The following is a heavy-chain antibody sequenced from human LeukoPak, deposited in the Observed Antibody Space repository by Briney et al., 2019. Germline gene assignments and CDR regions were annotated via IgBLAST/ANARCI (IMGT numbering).Heavy chain of an antibody. CDR1: GFSFRTHW. CDR2: IKQDGSEK. V-gene: IGHV3-7*04. J-gene: IGHJ4*02. CDR3: ARGTIAAAGYYYFDY. D-gene: IGHD6-13*01. Sequence: PGGSLRLSCAASGFSFRTHWMSWVRQAPGKGLEWVANIKQDGSEKYYVDSVKGRFTISRDNAKNSLYLQMNSLRAEDTAVYYCARGTIAAAGYYYFDYWGQGTQVTVSS.